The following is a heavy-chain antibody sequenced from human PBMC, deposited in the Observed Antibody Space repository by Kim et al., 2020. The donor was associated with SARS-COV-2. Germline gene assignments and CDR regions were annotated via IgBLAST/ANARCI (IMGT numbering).Heavy chain of an antibody. CDR2: SNHSGST. V-gene: IGHV4-34*01. Sequence: SETLSLTCAVYGGSFSGYYWSWIRQPQGKGLEWIGESNHSGSTNYNPSLKSRVTISVDPSKNQFSLKLSSVTAADTAVYFCARGPRGPYTRVYYFDYSGQGTLATVS. D-gene: IGHD3-16*01. CDR3: ARGPRGPYTRVYYFDY. J-gene: IGHJ4*02. CDR1: GGSFSGYY.